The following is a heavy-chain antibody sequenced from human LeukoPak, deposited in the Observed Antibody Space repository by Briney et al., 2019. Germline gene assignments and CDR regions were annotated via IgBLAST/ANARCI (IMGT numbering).Heavy chain of an antibody. Sequence: PGGSLRLSCAASGFTFSSYAMSWVRQAPGKGLEWVSAISGSGGSTYYADSVKGRFTISRDNSKNTLYLQMNSLRAEDTAVYYCAKAISGGLRFGELLIDYWGQGTLVTVSS. D-gene: IGHD3-10*01. CDR2: ISGSGGST. J-gene: IGHJ4*02. CDR1: GFTFSSYA. V-gene: IGHV3-23*01. CDR3: AKAISGGLRFGELLIDY.